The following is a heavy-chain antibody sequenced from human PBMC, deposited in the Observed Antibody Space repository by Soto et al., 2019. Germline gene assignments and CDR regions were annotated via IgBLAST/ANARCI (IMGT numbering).Heavy chain of an antibody. J-gene: IGHJ4*02. D-gene: IGHD1-26*01. Sequence: EVQLLESGGGLVQPGGSLRLSCAASGFTFSTFAISWVRQTPGEGLEWVSTISGTGGTTYYADSVKGRFTICRDNSKNTVHLHMSSLRGEDTAVYYCAKSGGNYYWPNYFDYWGQGTLVTVSS. CDR1: GFTFSTFA. CDR3: AKSGGNYYWPNYFDY. V-gene: IGHV3-23*01. CDR2: ISGTGGTT.